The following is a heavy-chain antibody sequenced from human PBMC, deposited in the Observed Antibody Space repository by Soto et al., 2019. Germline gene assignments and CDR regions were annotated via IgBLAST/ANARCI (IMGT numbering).Heavy chain of an antibody. J-gene: IGHJ5*02. V-gene: IGHV1-69*19. CDR3: ARDRGPSSGYYPYWFDP. CDR2: IIPIFGTA. Sequence: SVKGSRQDSGWTLRNNGINLVRQGPGQRLEWMGEIIPIFGTANYAQKFQGRVTITADESTSTAYMELSSLRSEDTAVYYCARDRGPSSGYYPYWFDPWGQGTLVTAPQ. D-gene: IGHD3-22*01. CDR1: GWTLRNNG.